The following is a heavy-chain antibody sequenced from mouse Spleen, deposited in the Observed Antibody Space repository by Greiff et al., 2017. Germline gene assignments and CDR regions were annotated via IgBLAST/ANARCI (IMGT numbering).Heavy chain of an antibody. J-gene: IGHJ3*01. CDR2: IYPGDGDT. CDR3: ASPPLITTAGGFAY. Sequence: QVQLQQSGAELVKPGASVKISCKASGYAFSSYWMNWVKQRPGKGLEWIGQIYPGDGDTNYNGKFKGKATLTADKSSSTAYMQLSSLTSEDSAVYFCASPPLITTAGGFAYWGQGTLVTVSA. CDR1: GYAFSSYW. V-gene: IGHV1-80*01. D-gene: IGHD1-1*01.